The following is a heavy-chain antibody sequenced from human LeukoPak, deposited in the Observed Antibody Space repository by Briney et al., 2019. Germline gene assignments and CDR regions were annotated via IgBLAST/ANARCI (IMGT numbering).Heavy chain of an antibody. CDR1: GFTVSSNY. J-gene: IGHJ3*01. V-gene: IGHV3-66*01. D-gene: IGHD3-3*01. CDR2: IYSDDST. CDR3: ARDLRFLEARPF. Sequence: GGSLRLSCEVSGFTVSSNYMNWVRQAPGKGLEWVSIIYSDDSTYYTDSVKGRFTIFRDNSKNTLYLQMNSLRAEDTAVYYCARDLRFLEARPFWGQGTMVTVSS.